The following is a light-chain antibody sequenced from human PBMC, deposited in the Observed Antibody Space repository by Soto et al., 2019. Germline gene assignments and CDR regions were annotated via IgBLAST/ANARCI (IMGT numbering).Light chain of an antibody. CDR1: SSDIGTYNY. V-gene: IGLV2-11*01. Sequence: QSVLTQPRSVSGSPGQSVTISCTGTSSDIGTYNYVSWYQQHPGKAPKRMISDVTKRPSGVPGRFSGSKSGNTASLTISGLQAEDEADYYCFSYAGYYTLLFGGGTKVTVL. J-gene: IGLJ2*01. CDR3: FSYAGYYTLL. CDR2: DVT.